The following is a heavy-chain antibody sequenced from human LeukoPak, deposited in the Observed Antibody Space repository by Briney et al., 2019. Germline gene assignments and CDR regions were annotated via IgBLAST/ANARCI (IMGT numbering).Heavy chain of an antibody. V-gene: IGHV4-61*02. D-gene: IGHD4-23*01. CDR3: ARDLTVVTPDAFDI. CDR1: GASISSGSYY. Sequence: PSQTLSLTCTVSGASISSGSYYWSWIRQPAGKGLEWIGRIHVSGSTNYNPSLKSRVTMSVDTSKNQLSLKLSSVTAADTAVYYCARDLTVVTPDAFDIWGQGTMVTVSS. CDR2: IHVSGST. J-gene: IGHJ3*02.